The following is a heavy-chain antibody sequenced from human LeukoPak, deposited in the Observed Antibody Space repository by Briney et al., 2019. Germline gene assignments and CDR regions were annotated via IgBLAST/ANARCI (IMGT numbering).Heavy chain of an antibody. Sequence: GGSLRLSCAASGFTFSTYGMHWVRQAPGKGLEYVSAISSNGGSTYYANSVKGRFTISRDNSKNTLYLQMGSLRAEDMAVYYCAKGGASVTRYVDYWGQGTLVTVSS. CDR2: ISSNGGST. J-gene: IGHJ4*02. CDR3: AKGGASVTRYVDY. D-gene: IGHD4-17*01. CDR1: GFTFSTYG. V-gene: IGHV3-64*01.